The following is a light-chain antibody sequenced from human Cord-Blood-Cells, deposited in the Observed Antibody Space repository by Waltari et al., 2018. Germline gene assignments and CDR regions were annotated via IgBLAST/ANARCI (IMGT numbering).Light chain of an antibody. J-gene: IGLJ1*01. Sequence: QSALTQPASVSGSPGQSLTIPCTGTSSDVGSYNPVSWYQQHPGKAPKLMIYTGSKRPSGVSKRFSGSKSGNRASLTISGLQAEDEADYYCCSYAGSSTYVFGTGTKVTVL. CDR2: TGS. V-gene: IGLV2-23*01. CDR1: SSDVGSYNP. CDR3: CSYAGSSTYV.